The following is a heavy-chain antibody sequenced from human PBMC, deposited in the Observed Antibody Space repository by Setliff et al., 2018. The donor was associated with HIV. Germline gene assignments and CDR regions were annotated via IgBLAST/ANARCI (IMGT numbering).Heavy chain of an antibody. J-gene: IGHJ4*02. Sequence: ASVKVSCKASGYTFTDHNIHWVQQAPGKGLEWMGHVDPEDDERLYAQKFQGRVTMTEDTSTDTAYMEMSGLRSEDTAVYYCAIDGAGGWLRPMPDYWGQGTLVTVSS. CDR1: GYTFTDHN. D-gene: IGHD5-12*01. CDR3: AIDGAGGWLRPMPDY. V-gene: IGHV1-69-2*01. CDR2: VDPEDDER.